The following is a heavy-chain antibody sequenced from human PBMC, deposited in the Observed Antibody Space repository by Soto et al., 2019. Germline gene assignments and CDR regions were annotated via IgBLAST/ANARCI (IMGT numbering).Heavy chain of an antibody. J-gene: IGHJ4*02. CDR1: GFTFSDHY. CDR3: ARVDDSSGYYLDY. V-gene: IGHV3-72*01. CDR2: IRNKANSYTT. Sequence: EVQLVESGGGLVQPGGSLRLSCAASGFTFSDHYMDWVRQAPGKGLEWVGRIRNKANSYTTEYAASVKGRFTISRDDSKNSLYLQMNSLKTEDTAVYYCARVDDSSGYYLDYWGQGTLVTVSS. D-gene: IGHD3-22*01.